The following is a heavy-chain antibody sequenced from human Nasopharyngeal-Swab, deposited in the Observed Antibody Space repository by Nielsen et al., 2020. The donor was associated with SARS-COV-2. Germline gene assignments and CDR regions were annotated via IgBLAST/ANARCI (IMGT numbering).Heavy chain of an antibody. V-gene: IGHV3-30*03. Sequence: SLKISCAASGTIFSSYGMHWVRQAPGKGLEWVAVISYDGSNKYYADFVKGRFTISRDNSKNTLYLQMNGLGAEDTAVYYCALLGVVPVATLDYWGQGTLVTVSS. D-gene: IGHD2-2*01. CDR2: ISYDGSNK. CDR3: ALLGVVPVATLDY. CDR1: GTIFSSYG. J-gene: IGHJ4*02.